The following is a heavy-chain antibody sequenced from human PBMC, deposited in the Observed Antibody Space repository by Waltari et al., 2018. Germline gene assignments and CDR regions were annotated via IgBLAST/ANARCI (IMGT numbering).Heavy chain of an antibody. CDR3: ARHVIIAVSDTTGNWFHP. Sequence: QVQLQESGPGLVKPSETLSLTCTVSGDSIRSYYWSWLRQSPGKRLEWIGDVDSSGGTNHNPSLMRRVTFSIDTSKNQFSLKLSSVTAADTAVYYCARHVIIAVSDTTGNWFHPWGQGTLVTVSS. CDR1: GDSIRSYY. V-gene: IGHV4-59*08. D-gene: IGHD6-19*01. CDR2: VDSSGGT. J-gene: IGHJ5*02.